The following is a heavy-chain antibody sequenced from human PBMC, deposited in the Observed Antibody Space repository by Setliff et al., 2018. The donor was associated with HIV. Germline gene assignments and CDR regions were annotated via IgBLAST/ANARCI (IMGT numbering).Heavy chain of an antibody. CDR1: GGSISSRDHY. CDR3: ARQGYNYDSSGYLIPAGYFQH. CDR2: ISYSGST. V-gene: IGHV4-39*01. D-gene: IGHD3-22*01. Sequence: SETLSLTCTVSGGSISSRDHYWSWIRQHPGKGLEWMGYISYSGSTYYNPSLKSRLTISVDTSNNQFSLKLTSVTDADTAVYYCARQGYNYDSSGYLIPAGYFQHWGQGTLVTVSS. J-gene: IGHJ1*01.